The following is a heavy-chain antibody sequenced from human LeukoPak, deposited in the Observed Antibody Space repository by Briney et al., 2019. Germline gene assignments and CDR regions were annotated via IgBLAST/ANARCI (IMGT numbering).Heavy chain of an antibody. CDR2: INQDGSET. V-gene: IGHV3-7*01. J-gene: IGHJ6*03. Sequence: GGSLRLSCVGSGFMFRTYWMSWVRQAPGKGLEWVANINQDGSETQYVDFMKGRFTISRDNAKSSLYLQVNSLRAEDTAVYYCVREGKVSAYYMDVWGEGTTVTVSS. CDR1: GFMFRTYW. CDR3: VREGKVSAYYMDV. D-gene: IGHD2-21*02.